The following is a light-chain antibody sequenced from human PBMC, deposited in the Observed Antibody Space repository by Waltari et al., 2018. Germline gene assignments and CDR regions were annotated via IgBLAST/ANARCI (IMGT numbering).Light chain of an antibody. CDR3: MQGTHWPXT. J-gene: IGKJ4*01. V-gene: IGKV2-30*01. CDR1: ESLVYDDGNVN. Sequence: DVVXTQSPLSLXXTLGQPAXISCRTSESLVYDDGNVNLNWFHQRPGQSPRRLIFRVSGXDPGVPDRXSGSGSGTDFTLKISRVXADXXGVYYXMQGTHWPXTFXXXTKXDIK. CDR2: RVS.